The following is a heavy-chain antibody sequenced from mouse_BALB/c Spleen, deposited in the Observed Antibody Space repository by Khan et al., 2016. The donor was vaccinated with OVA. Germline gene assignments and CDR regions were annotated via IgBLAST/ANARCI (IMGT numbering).Heavy chain of an antibody. CDR1: GYSITSGYG. V-gene: IGHV3-2*02. J-gene: IGHJ2*01. Sequence: EVQLVESGPGLVKPSQSLSLTCTVTGYSITSGYGWNWIRQFPGNKLEWMGHISYSGSTKYNPSLKSRISITRDTSKNQFFLQLNSVTTEDTATYYCARTARIKYWGQGTTLTVSS. CDR2: ISYSGST. CDR3: ARTARIKY. D-gene: IGHD1-2*01.